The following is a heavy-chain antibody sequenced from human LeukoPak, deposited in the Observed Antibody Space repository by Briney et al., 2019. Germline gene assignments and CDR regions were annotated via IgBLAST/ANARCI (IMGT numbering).Heavy chain of an antibody. CDR3: ARDADNCGGDCYQRFDY. Sequence: PGGSLRLSCAASGFTFSSYSMNWVRQAPGKGLEWVSSISSSSSYIYYADSVKGRFTISRDNAKNSLYLQMNSLRAEDTAVYYCARDADNCGGDCYQRFDYWGQGTLVTVSS. D-gene: IGHD2-21*02. CDR2: ISSSSSYI. V-gene: IGHV3-21*01. CDR1: GFTFSSYS. J-gene: IGHJ4*02.